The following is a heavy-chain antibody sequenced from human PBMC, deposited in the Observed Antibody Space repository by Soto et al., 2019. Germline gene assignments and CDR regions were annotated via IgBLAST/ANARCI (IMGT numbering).Heavy chain of an antibody. CDR3: ARRGYGSRWPNVYMDV. J-gene: IGHJ6*03. CDR2: ISNNGAHT. CDR1: XFXFSNYE. Sequence: EAQLVESGGGLVQPGGSLRLSXXASXFXFSNYEMHWVRQAPGKGLEYVSGISNNGAHTDYAKSVKGRFTISRDNSENTLYLQMGSLRAEDMALYYCARRGYGSRWPNVYMDVWGKGTTVTVSS. D-gene: IGHD6-13*01. V-gene: IGHV3-64*01.